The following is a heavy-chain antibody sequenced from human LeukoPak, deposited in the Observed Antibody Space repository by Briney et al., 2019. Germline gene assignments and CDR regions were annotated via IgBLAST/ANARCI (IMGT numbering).Heavy chain of an antibody. CDR2: IRYDGSNK. CDR1: GFTFSSYG. Sequence: AGSLRLSCAASGFTFSSYGMHWVRQAPGKGLEWVAFIRYDGSNKYYADSVKGRFTISRDNSKNTLYLQMNSLRAEDTAVYYCAKDQVGYSSGWYIYYWGQGTVVTVSS. D-gene: IGHD6-19*01. V-gene: IGHV3-30*02. J-gene: IGHJ4*02. CDR3: AKDQVGYSSGWYIYY.